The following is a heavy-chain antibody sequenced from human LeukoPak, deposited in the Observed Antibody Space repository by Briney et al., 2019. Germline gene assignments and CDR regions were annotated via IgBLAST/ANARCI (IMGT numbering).Heavy chain of an antibody. Sequence: PGGSLRLSCAASGFTLDDFAMHWVRQAPGKGLEWVSGVSWNSASIGYADSVKGRFTISRDNAKNSLYLQMNSLRAEDMALYYCAKLDGYANWGQGTLVTVSS. J-gene: IGHJ4*02. CDR2: VSWNSASI. CDR1: GFTLDDFA. V-gene: IGHV3-9*03. CDR3: AKLDGYAN. D-gene: IGHD5-24*01.